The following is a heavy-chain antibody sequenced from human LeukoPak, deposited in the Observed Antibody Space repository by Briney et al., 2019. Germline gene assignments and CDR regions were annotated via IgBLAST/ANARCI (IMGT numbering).Heavy chain of an antibody. CDR2: INPSGGST. CDR1: GYTFTSYY. J-gene: IGHJ6*02. V-gene: IGHV1-46*01. Sequence: ASVKVSCKASGYTFTSYYMHWVRQAPGQGLEWMGIINPSGGSTSYAQKFQGRGTMTRDTSTSTVYMELSSLRSEDTAVYYCARDKGTVAGTYYYYGMDVWGQGTTVTVSS. CDR3: ARDKGTVAGTYYYYGMDV. D-gene: IGHD6-19*01.